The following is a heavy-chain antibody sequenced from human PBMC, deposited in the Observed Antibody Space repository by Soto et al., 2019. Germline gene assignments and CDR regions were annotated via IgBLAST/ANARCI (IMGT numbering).Heavy chain of an antibody. CDR2: IYHSGST. CDR1: GGSISSGGYS. V-gene: IGHV4-30-2*01. CDR3: ARGSGSYYNSLGGSGGLRYYYYYYGMDV. J-gene: IGHJ6*02. Sequence: PSETLSLTCAVSGGSISSGGYSWSWIRQPPGKGLEWIGYIYHSGSTYYNPSLKSRVTISVDRSKNQFSLKLSSVTAADTAVYYCARGSGSYYNSLGGSGGLRYYYYYYGMDVWGQGTTVTVSS. D-gene: IGHD3-10*01.